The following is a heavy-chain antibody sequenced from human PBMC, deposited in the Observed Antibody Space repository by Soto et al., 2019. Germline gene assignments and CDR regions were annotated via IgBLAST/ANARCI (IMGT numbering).Heavy chain of an antibody. CDR3: AADSNSSGFPNWFDP. J-gene: IGHJ5*02. CDR1: GFTFTSSA. Sequence: GASVKVSCKASGFTFTSSAMQWVRQARGQRLEWIGWIVVGSGNTNYAQKFQERVTITRDMSTSTAYMELSSLRSEDTAVYYRAADSNSSGFPNWFDPWGQGTLVTVSS. V-gene: IGHV1-58*02. CDR2: IVVGSGNT. D-gene: IGHD6-19*01.